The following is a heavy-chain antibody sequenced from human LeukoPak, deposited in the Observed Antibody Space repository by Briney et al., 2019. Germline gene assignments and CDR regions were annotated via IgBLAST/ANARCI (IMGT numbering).Heavy chain of an antibody. CDR3: ARDSNFDH. CDR2: IYPNSGAT. V-gene: IGHV1-2*02. CDR1: GYSFTGFH. Sequence: ASVKVSCKASGYSFTGFHIHWVRQAPGQGLEWMGWIYPNSGATKYAQKFQGRVTVTRDTSISTAYIELSSLRSDDTAVYYCARDSNFDHWGQGTLVTVSS. J-gene: IGHJ4*02.